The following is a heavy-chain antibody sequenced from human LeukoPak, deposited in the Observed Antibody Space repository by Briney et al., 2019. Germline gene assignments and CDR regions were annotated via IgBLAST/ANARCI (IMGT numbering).Heavy chain of an antibody. CDR1: GYTLTELF. V-gene: IGHV1-24*01. CDR3: ATDLCRVAPNCGWYFDL. Sequence: ASVTVSFKVSGYTLTELFMHWVGPARGRGVAWVGGFDPEDGETIYAQKFQGRVTMTENTSTDTAYMELSSLRSEDTAVYYCATDLCRVAPNCGWYFDLWGRGTLVTVSS. J-gene: IGHJ2*01. CDR2: FDPEDGET. D-gene: IGHD2-2*01.